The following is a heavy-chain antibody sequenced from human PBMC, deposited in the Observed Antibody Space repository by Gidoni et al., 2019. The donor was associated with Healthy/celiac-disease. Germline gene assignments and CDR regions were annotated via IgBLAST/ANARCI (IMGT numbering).Heavy chain of an antibody. CDR3: ARATVTTAYFDL. D-gene: IGHD4-17*01. Sequence: QVQLVESGGGVVQPGRSLRLSCAASGFTFSSYAMHWVRQAPGKGLEWVAVISYDGSNKYYADSVKGRFTISRDNSKNTLYLQMNSLRAEDTAVYYCARATVTTAYFDLWGRGTLVTVSS. V-gene: IGHV3-30-3*01. CDR2: ISYDGSNK. CDR1: GFTFSSYA. J-gene: IGHJ2*01.